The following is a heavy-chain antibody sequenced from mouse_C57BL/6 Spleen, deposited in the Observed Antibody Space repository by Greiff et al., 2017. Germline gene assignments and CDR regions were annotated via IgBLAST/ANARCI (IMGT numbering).Heavy chain of an antibody. CDR2: ILPGSGRT. J-gene: IGHJ1*03. V-gene: IGHV1-9*01. CDR3: ARCSYEGYQHWDFGV. D-gene: IGHD2-3*01. CDR1: GYTFTGYW. Sequence: QVQLQQSGAELMKPGASVKLSCKATGYTFTGYWIEWVKQRPGPGLEGLGEILPGSGRTNYNEKFKGKATFTADTSSNTAYMQLSSRPTEDSAIYYCARCSYEGYQHWDFGVRGTGTTVTVAP.